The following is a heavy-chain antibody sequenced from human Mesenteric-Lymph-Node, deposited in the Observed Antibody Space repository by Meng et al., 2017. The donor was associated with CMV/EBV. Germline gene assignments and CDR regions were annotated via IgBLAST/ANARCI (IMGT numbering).Heavy chain of an antibody. CDR2: ISWNSGSI. J-gene: IGHJ2*01. CDR3: AKEWTNWYFDL. Sequence: GGSLRLSCAASGFTLDDYAMHWVRQAPGKGLEWVSGISWNSGSIGYADSVKGRFTISRDNAKNSLYLQMNSLRAEDTALYYCAKEWTNWYFDLWGRGTLVTVSS. V-gene: IGHV3-9*01. D-gene: IGHD3/OR15-3a*01. CDR1: GFTLDDYA.